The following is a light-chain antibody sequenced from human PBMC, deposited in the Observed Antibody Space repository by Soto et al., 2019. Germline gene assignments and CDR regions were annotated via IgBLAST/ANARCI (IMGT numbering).Light chain of an antibody. CDR3: SSYTSSSTPGVV. Sequence: QSALTQPASVSGSPGQSITISCTGTSSDVGSYNYVSWYQQHPGKAPKLMIYEVSNRPSGVSNRFSGSKSGNTASLTISGLQAEDEADYYCSSYTSSSTPGVVFGGGTKVTVL. J-gene: IGLJ2*01. V-gene: IGLV2-14*01. CDR1: SSDVGSYNY. CDR2: EVS.